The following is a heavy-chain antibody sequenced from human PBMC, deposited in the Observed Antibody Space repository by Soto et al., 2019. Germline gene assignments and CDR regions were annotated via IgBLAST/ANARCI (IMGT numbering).Heavy chain of an antibody. CDR1: GGSVTGGTYY. CDR2: IYYTGST. Sequence: ETLSLTCTVSGGSVTGGTYYWTWIRQPPGKGLEWIGYIYYTGSTNYNLSLKSRVSISLDTSKNQFSLRLSSVTAADTAMYYCARGRDYDSSGYYFLAYWGQGTLVTVSS. V-gene: IGHV4-61*01. CDR3: ARGRDYDSSGYYFLAY. D-gene: IGHD3-22*01. J-gene: IGHJ4*02.